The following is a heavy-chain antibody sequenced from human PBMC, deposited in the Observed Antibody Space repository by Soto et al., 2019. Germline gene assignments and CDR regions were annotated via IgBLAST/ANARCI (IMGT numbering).Heavy chain of an antibody. CDR1: GFTFSNYN. V-gene: IGHV3-48*02. Sequence: GSLRLSCEASGFTFSNYNMNWVRQTPGKGLEWISYIGSTTGTIYYADSAKGRFTISRDNAKNSLYLQMSRLRDEDTAVYYCAREGLIWFGDLIRNYYNYALDVWGQGATVTVSS. CDR3: AREGLIWFGDLIRNYYNYALDV. D-gene: IGHD3-10*01. CDR2: IGSTTGTI. J-gene: IGHJ6*02.